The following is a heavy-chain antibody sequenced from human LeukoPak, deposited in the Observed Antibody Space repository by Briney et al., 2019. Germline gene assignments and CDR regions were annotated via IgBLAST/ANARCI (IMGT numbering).Heavy chain of an antibody. J-gene: IGHJ4*02. CDR3: ARDYGDYFDY. CDR2: IYYTGGT. Sequence: SETLSLTCTVSGGSISSYYWSWIRQPPGKGLEWIGYIYYTGGTNYNPSLKSRVTISADTSKNQFSLKLSSVTAADTAVYFCARDYGDYFDYWGQGTLVTVSS. D-gene: IGHD4-17*01. CDR1: GGSISSYY. V-gene: IGHV4-59*01.